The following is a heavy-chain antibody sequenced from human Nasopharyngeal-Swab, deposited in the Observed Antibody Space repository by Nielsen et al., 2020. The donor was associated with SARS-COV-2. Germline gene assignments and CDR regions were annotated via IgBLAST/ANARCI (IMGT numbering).Heavy chain of an antibody. Sequence: GESPKIPCAASGFTFRSNAMSWVRQAPGKGLEWVSAISGSGGSTYYADSVKGRFTISRDNSKNTLYLQMNSLRADDTAVYYCATTDYGDLPYYFDYWGQGTLVTVSS. CDR1: GFTFRSNA. V-gene: IGHV3-23*01. CDR2: ISGSGGST. CDR3: ATTDYGDLPYYFDY. D-gene: IGHD4-17*01. J-gene: IGHJ4*02.